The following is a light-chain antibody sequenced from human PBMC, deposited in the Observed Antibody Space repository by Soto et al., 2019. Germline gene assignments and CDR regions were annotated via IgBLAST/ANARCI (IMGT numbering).Light chain of an antibody. CDR3: QQRSNWPRS. CDR2: DSS. J-gene: IGKJ3*01. Sequence: EIVLTQSPATLSLSPGERATLSCRASQSISSYLAWYQQKPGQAPRLLIYDSSNRATGIPARFSGSGSGTDFAFTSSSREPEDFAVYYCQQRSNWPRSFGAGTKVDIK. CDR1: QSISSY. V-gene: IGKV3-11*01.